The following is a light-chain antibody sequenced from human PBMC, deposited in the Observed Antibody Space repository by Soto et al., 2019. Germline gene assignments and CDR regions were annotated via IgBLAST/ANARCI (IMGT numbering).Light chain of an antibody. CDR2: GAS. CDR3: QQYNNWPPDRT. J-gene: IGKJ1*01. V-gene: IGKV3-15*01. Sequence: EIVMTQSPATLSVSPGERATLSCRASQSVSSKLAWYQQKPGQAPRLLIYGASTRATGIPARFSGSGSGTEFTLTISSLQSEDFVIYFCQQYNNWPPDRTFGQGTKVEIK. CDR1: QSVSSK.